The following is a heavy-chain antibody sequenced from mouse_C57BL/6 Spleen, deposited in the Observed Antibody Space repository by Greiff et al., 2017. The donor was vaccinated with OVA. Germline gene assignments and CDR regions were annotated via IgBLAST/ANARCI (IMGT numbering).Heavy chain of an antibody. D-gene: IGHD2-1*01. J-gene: IGHJ4*01. Sequence: EVQLQQSGPELVKPGASVKISCKASGYTFTDYYMNWVKQSHGKSLEWIGDINPNNGGTSYNQKFKGKATLTVDKSSSTAYMELRSLTSEDSAVYYCARERDGNYDAMDYWGQGTSVTVSS. CDR1: GYTFTDYY. CDR2: INPNNGGT. CDR3: ARERDGNYDAMDY. V-gene: IGHV1-26*01.